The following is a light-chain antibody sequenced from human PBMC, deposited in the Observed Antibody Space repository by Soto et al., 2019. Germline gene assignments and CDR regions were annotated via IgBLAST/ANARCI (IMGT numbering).Light chain of an antibody. V-gene: IGKV3-11*01. CDR2: DAS. Sequence: EIVLTQSPATLSLSPGERATLSCRASQSVSSYLAWYQQKPGQAPRLLIYDASNRATGIPARFSGSGSGTDFTLTISSLEPEDFEVYYCQQRSGWTFGQGTKVEIK. J-gene: IGKJ1*01. CDR3: QQRSGWT. CDR1: QSVSSY.